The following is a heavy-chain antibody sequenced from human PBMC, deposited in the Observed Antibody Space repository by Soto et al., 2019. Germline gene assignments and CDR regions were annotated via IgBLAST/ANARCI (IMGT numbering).Heavy chain of an antibody. V-gene: IGHV3-15*01. D-gene: IGHD2-21*01. CDR1: GLTFSNVW. CDR2: IKRKDDGGTT. J-gene: IGHJ4*02. Sequence: EVQLVESGGGLVKPGGSLRLSCVASGLTFSNVWRNWVRQAPGKGLEWVGRIKRKDDGGTTDYAPPVRGRFTISRDDSKNTLYLQKNRLKNENTVVYYCATGERIARYPALDFWGQGNLFTVSS. CDR3: ATGERIARYPALDF.